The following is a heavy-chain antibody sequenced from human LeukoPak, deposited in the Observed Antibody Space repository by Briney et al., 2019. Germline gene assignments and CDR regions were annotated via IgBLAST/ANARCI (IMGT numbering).Heavy chain of an antibody. CDR2: IKQGGSEK. CDR3: ARGEYYYDGGY. D-gene: IGHD3-22*01. Sequence: PGGSLRLSCAVSGFTFSSYWMSWVRQAPGKGLEWVANIKQGGSEKYLVDSVKGRFTISRDNAKNSLYLQMESLRAEDTAVYYCARGEYYYDGGYWGQGTLVTVSS. V-gene: IGHV3-7*04. J-gene: IGHJ4*02. CDR1: GFTFSSYW.